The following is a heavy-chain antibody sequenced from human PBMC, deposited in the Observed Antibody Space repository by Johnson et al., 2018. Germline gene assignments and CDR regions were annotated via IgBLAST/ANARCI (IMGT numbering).Heavy chain of an antibody. V-gene: IGHV3-30*03. Sequence: QVQLLESGGGVVQXGRSLRLXCAASGFTFSTYVMHWVRQAPGKGLEWVAVISYDGKNRYYADSVKRRFTISRDNSKNTLYLEINSLRAEDTAVYYCARAYYYDSSGYLYYYYYMDVWGKGTTVTVSS. CDR2: ISYDGKNR. CDR3: ARAYYYDSSGYLYYYYYMDV. CDR1: GFTFSTYV. J-gene: IGHJ6*03. D-gene: IGHD3-22*01.